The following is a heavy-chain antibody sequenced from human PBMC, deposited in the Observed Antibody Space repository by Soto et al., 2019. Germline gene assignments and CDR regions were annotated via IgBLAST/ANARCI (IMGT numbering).Heavy chain of an antibody. Sequence: QFQLVQSGAEVKKPGASVKFSCKASGSTSTSYGISWVRQAPGQGLEWMGGISVYNGKTEYAQTLQGRVTMTTDTSTSTAYMELRSLRSDDTAVYYCAREISARGWLDPWAQGTLVTVSS. CDR1: GSTSTSYG. V-gene: IGHV1-18*01. J-gene: IGHJ5*02. CDR3: AREISARGWLDP. CDR2: ISVYNGKT. D-gene: IGHD3-10*01.